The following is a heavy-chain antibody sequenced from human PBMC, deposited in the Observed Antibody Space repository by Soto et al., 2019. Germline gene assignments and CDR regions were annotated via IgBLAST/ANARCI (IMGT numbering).Heavy chain of an antibody. J-gene: IGHJ6*02. V-gene: IGHV4-39*01. D-gene: IGHD4-17*01. CDR2: IYYSGST. Sequence: SETLSLTCTVSGGSISSSSYYWGWIRQPPGKGLEWIGSIYYSGSTYYNPSLKSRVTISVDTSKNQFSLKLSSVTAADAAVYYCASRPTVTTKGGSSYYYYGMDVWGQGTTVTAP. CDR3: ASRPTVTTKGGSSYYYYGMDV. CDR1: GGSISSSSYY.